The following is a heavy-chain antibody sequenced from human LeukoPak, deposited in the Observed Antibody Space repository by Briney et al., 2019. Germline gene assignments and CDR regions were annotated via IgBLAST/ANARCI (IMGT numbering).Heavy chain of an antibody. CDR3: ARDPHSSGADY. CDR1: GGSIRSSSYY. Sequence: SETLSLTCTVSGGSIRSSSYYWGWIRQPPGKGLEWIASIYYSGSTYYNPSLKSRVTISIDTSKNQFSLRLSSVTAADTAVYFCARDPHSSGADYWGQGTLVTVSS. J-gene: IGHJ4*02. D-gene: IGHD6-19*01. V-gene: IGHV4-39*07. CDR2: IYYSGST.